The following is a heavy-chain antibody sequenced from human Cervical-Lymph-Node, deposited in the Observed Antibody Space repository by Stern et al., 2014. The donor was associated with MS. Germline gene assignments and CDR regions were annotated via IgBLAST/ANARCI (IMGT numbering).Heavy chain of an antibody. CDR1: GASISSSSYY. CDR2: IYYSGST. V-gene: IGHV4-39*01. Sequence: QVQLQESGPGLVKPSETLSLTCTVSGASISSSSYYWGWIRQPPGKGLEWIGRIYYSGSTYYNPSLKSRVTISVDTSNNQLSLKLSSVTAADTAVYYCARPRVGAGRYFDYWGQGALVTVSS. CDR3: ARPRVGAGRYFDY. J-gene: IGHJ4*02. D-gene: IGHD1-26*01.